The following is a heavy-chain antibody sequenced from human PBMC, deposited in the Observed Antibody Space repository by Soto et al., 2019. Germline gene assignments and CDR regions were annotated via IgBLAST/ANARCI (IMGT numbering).Heavy chain of an antibody. CDR3: ARDSGWSILNFDN. D-gene: IGHD3-10*01. CDR2: SSYDGRET. Sequence: GGSLRLSCAASDFDFSSYGIHWVRQPPGKGLEWVAASSYDGRETFYADSAKGRFTVSKEMSKNTAFLQMNALRHEDTAVYFGARDSGWSILNFDNWGQGTTVTVSS. CDR1: DFDFSSYG. J-gene: IGHJ4*02. V-gene: IGHV3-30*03.